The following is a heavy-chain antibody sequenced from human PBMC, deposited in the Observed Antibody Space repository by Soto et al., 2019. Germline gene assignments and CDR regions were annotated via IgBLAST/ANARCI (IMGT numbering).Heavy chain of an antibody. CDR3: ARALVVVIRYYYYGMDV. CDR1: GFTFSSYA. D-gene: IGHD3-22*01. J-gene: IGHJ6*02. V-gene: IGHV3-30-3*01. CDR2: ISYDGSNK. Sequence: QVQLVESGGGVVQPGRSLRLSCAASGFTFSSYAMHWVRQAPGKGLERVAVISYDGSNKYYADSVKGRFTISRDNSKNTLYLQMNSLRAEDTAVYYCARALVVVIRYYYYGMDVWGQGTTVTVSS.